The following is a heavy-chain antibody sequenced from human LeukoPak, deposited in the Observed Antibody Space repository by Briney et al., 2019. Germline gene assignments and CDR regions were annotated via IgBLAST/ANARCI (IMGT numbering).Heavy chain of an antibody. Sequence: SETLSLTCTVSGGSVTSGGHYWSWIRQYPGRGLDWLGSIYHSGSTYYNPSLKSRVTISVDTSTNQFSLKLSSVSATDTAVYYCATGNLIGGLLGGNRGGDYWGQETLVTVSS. V-gene: IGHV4-31*03. CDR3: ATGNLIGGLLGGNRGGDY. J-gene: IGHJ4*02. CDR2: IYHSGST. D-gene: IGHD4-23*01. CDR1: GGSVTSGGHY.